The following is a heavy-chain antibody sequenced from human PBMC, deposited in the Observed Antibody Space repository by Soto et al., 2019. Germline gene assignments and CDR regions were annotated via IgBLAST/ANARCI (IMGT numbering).Heavy chain of an antibody. CDR3: ARDRLVGASTGFVY. CDR1: GYTFSNYY. D-gene: IGHD1-26*01. Sequence: QVHLVQSGAEVKKPGASVKVSCKASGYTFSNYYTHWVRQAPGQGLEWMGTINPSGGGTMYAQKCEGRVTMTSDSYTSTVFMELSSLRSDDTAVYFCARDRLVGASTGFVYWGQGTLVTVST. V-gene: IGHV1-46*01. J-gene: IGHJ4*02. CDR2: INPSGGGT.